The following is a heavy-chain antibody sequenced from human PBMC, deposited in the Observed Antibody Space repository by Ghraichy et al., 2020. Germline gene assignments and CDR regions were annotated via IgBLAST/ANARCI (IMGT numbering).Heavy chain of an antibody. CDR2: ISAYNGKT. V-gene: IGHV1-18*04. D-gene: IGHD6-19*01. J-gene: IGHJ4*02. CDR1: GYTFTNYA. Sequence: ASVKVSCKASGYTFTNYAISWVRQAPGQGLEWMGWISAYNGKTNYAQTLQGRVTMATDTSARTAYMELRSLSSDDTAVYYCSRDLYGSGWYFLDYWGQGTLVTVSS. CDR3: SRDLYGSGWYFLDY.